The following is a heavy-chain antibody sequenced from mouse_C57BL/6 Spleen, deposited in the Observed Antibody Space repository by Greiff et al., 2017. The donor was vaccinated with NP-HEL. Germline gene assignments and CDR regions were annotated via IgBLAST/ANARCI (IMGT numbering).Heavy chain of an antibody. V-gene: IGHV6-6*01. Sequence: EVKVEESGGGLVQPGGSMKLSCAASGFTFSDAWMDWVRQSPEKGLEWVAEIRNKANNHATYYAESVKGRFTISRDDSKSSVYLQMNSLRAEDTGIYYCTRGIYGSRSAWFAYWGQGTLVTVSA. CDR3: TRGIYGSRSAWFAY. CDR1: GFTFSDAW. J-gene: IGHJ3*01. CDR2: IRNKANNHAT. D-gene: IGHD1-1*01.